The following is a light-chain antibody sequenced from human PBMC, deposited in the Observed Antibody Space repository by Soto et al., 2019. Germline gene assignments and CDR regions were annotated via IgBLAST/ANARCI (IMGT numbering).Light chain of an antibody. V-gene: IGLV1-44*01. CDR3: AEWDDSLNGLV. Sequence: QSVLTQPPSSSGTPGQRVTISCSGSSSNIGSNTVNGYQQLPGTAPKLLIYSNNQRPSGVPDRFSGSKSGTSDSLAISGLQAADEADYYCAEWDDSLNGLVFGGGTKLTV. CDR1: SSNIGSNT. J-gene: IGLJ3*02. CDR2: SNN.